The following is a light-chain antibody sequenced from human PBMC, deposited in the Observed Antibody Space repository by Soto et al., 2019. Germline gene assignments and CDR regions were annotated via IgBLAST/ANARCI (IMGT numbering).Light chain of an antibody. CDR3: SAYAGSSTWV. V-gene: IGLV2-8*01. J-gene: IGLJ2*01. CDR1: SSDVGGYNY. Sequence: QSAPTQPPSASGSPGQSVTFSCTGTSSDVGGYNYVSWYQQYPGKAPKLMIYEVYKRHSGVPDRFSGSKSGNTASLTVSGHQPEDEADYYCSAYAGSSTWVFGRGTKLTVL. CDR2: EVY.